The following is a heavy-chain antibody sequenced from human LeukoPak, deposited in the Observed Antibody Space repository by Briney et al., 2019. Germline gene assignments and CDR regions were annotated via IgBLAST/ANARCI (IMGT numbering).Heavy chain of an antibody. Sequence: PGGSLRLSCAASGFTFNHYGMHWVRQAPGKGLQWVSFIWCGGTNPYYADSVKGRFTISRDDSGNTVYLQMNSLRTEDTGVYYCARDAQRGFDYSNSLEYWGQGTPVTVST. J-gene: IGHJ4*02. V-gene: IGHV3-33*01. CDR1: GFTFNHYG. D-gene: IGHD4-11*01. CDR2: IWCGGTNP. CDR3: ARDAQRGFDYSNSLEY.